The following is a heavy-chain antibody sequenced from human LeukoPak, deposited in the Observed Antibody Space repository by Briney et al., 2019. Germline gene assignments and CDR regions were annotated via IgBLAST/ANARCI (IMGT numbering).Heavy chain of an antibody. Sequence: PGGSLRLSCAASGFTFGSYAMSWVRQAPGKGLEWVSVISGSGGSTYYADSVKGRFTISRDNSKNTLYLQMNSLRAEDTAVYYCAKAGDSGDSSGYYYVHFDYWGQGTLVTVSS. D-gene: IGHD3-22*01. CDR1: GFTFGSYA. CDR2: ISGSGGST. V-gene: IGHV3-23*01. J-gene: IGHJ4*02. CDR3: AKAGDSGDSSGYYYVHFDY.